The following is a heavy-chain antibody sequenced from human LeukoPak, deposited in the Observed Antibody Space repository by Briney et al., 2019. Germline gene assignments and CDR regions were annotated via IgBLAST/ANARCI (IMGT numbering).Heavy chain of an antibody. CDR1: GFTFSGYA. Sequence: GGSLRLSCAASGFTFSGYAMGWVRQAPGKGLEWVSAISGSGANTYYADSVKGRFTISRDNSKNTLSLQMNTLRTDDTAVYYCAKGRALEVVAAFNYWGQGTVVTVSS. J-gene: IGHJ4*02. CDR2: ISGSGANT. D-gene: IGHD2-15*01. CDR3: AKGRALEVVAAFNY. V-gene: IGHV3-23*01.